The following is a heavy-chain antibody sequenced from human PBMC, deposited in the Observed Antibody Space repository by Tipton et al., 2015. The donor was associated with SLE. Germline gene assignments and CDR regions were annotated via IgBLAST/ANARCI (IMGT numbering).Heavy chain of an antibody. CDR3: ARALPNHWRVHGAFDI. CDR1: GYTFTSYG. V-gene: IGHV1-18*01. CDR2: ISAYNVNT. Sequence: QVQLVQSGAEVKKPGASVKVSCKASGYTFTSYGISWVRKAPGQGLEWMGWISAYNVNTTYAQKLQGRVTMTTATSTSTAYMEVGSLKADDTAVYYRARALPNHWRVHGAFDIWGQGTMVIVSS. D-gene: IGHD6-19*01. J-gene: IGHJ3*02.